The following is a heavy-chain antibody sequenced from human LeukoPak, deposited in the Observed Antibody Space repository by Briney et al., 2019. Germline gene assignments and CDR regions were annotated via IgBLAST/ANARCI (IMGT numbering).Heavy chain of an antibody. D-gene: IGHD2-2*01. CDR1: GLTFNNTW. CDR2: IKSETDGGTT. CDR3: ATTWSTRKCFDY. V-gene: IGHV3-15*01. Sequence: PGGSLRLSCAASGLTFNNTWMSWVRLAPGKGLEWVGRIKSETDGGTTEYAAPVKGRFTISRDDSENTLFLQMNSLKTEDTALYYCATTWSTRKCFDYWGRGTMVTVSS. J-gene: IGHJ4*02.